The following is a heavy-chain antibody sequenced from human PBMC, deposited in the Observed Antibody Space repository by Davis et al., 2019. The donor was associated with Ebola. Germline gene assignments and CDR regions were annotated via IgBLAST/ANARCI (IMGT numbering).Heavy chain of an antibody. CDR2: FKSKSNGGTT. V-gene: IGHV3-15*01. D-gene: IGHD3-22*01. CDR3: TTEYYYDSSGYYYGGAFAY. CDR1: GFTFSNAW. J-gene: IGHJ4*02. Sequence: GGSLRLSCAASGFTFSNAWMSWVRQAPGKGLEWVGRFKSKSNGGTTDYAAPVKGRFTISRDDSENTLYLQMNSLKTEDTAVYYCTTEYYYDSSGYYYGGAFAYWGQGTLVTVSS.